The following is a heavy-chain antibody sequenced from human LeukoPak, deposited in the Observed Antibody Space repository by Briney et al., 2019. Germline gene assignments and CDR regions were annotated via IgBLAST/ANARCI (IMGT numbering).Heavy chain of an antibody. J-gene: IGHJ4*02. CDR1: GGSISSSSYY. V-gene: IGHV4-39*07. D-gene: IGHD2-15*01. CDR2: IYYSGST. CDR3: ARVYCSGGSCLHFDY. Sequence: SETLSLTCTVSGGSISSSSYYWGWIRQPPGKGLEWIGSIYYSGSTYYNPSLKSRVTISVDTSKNQFSLKLSSVTAADTAVYYCARVYCSGGSCLHFDYWGQGTLVTVSS.